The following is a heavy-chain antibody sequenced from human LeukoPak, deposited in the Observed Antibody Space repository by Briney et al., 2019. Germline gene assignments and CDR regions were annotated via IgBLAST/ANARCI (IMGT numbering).Heavy chain of an antibody. Sequence: PGGFLRLSCAASGFTFSSYAMSWVRQAPGKGLEWVSAISGSGGSTYYADSVKGRFTISRDNSKNTLYLQMNSLRAEDTAVYYCAKGRHFDWSEESGAFDIWGQGTMVTVSS. CDR3: AKGRHFDWSEESGAFDI. CDR1: GFTFSSYA. V-gene: IGHV3-23*01. CDR2: ISGSGGST. D-gene: IGHD3-9*01. J-gene: IGHJ3*02.